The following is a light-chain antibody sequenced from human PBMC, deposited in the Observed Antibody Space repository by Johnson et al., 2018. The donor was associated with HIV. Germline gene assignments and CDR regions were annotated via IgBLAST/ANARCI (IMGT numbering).Light chain of an antibody. J-gene: IGLJ1*01. CDR2: ENN. V-gene: IGLV1-51*02. CDR3: GTWDSSLRVGV. Sequence: QSVLTQPPSVSAAPGQKVTISCSGSSSNIGNNYVSWYQQLPGTAPKLLTYENNTRPSGIPDRFSDSKSGTSATLGLTGLQTGDDADYYCGTWDSSLRVGVFGTGTKVTVL. CDR1: SSNIGNNY.